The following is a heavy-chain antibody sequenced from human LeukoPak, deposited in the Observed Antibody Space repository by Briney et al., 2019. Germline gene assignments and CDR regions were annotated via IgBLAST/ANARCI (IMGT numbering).Heavy chain of an antibody. J-gene: IGHJ4*02. D-gene: IGHD4-17*01. CDR2: ISSSSSYI. V-gene: IGHV3-21*01. CDR1: GFTFSSYA. Sequence: GGSLRLSCAASGFTFSSYAMSWVRQAPGKGLEWVSSISSSSSYIYYADSVKGRFTISRDNAKNSLYLQMNSLRAEDTAVYYCARDLDYGRDYWGQGTLVTVSS. CDR3: ARDLDYGRDY.